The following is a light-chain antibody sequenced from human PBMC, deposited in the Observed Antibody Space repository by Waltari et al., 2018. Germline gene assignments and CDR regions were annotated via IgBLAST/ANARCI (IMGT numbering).Light chain of an antibody. J-gene: IGKJ4*01. V-gene: IGKV3-20*01. CDR1: QTINDNF. Sequence: IVLTQSPDTLSLSPGQRATLSCRASQTINDNFLVCYKQKPGQTPRFIIHGASSRATGFPDRFSGSGSGTDFTLTISSLKPEDSAVYYCQQYDGSVLTFGGGTKVEI. CDR3: QQYDGSVLT. CDR2: GAS.